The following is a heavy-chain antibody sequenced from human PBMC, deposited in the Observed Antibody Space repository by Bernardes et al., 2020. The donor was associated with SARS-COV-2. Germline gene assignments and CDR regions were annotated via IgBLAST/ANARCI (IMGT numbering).Heavy chain of an antibody. CDR2: IYSGGST. CDR3: ARDHYDFWSGSYYYYYGMDV. J-gene: IGHJ6*02. Sequence: VGSLRLSCAASGFTVSSNYMSWVRQAPGKGLEWVSVIYSGGSTYYADSVKGRFTISRDNSKNTLYLQMNSLRAEDTAVYYCARDHYDFWSGSYYYYYGMDVWGQGTTVTVSS. V-gene: IGHV3-53*01. CDR1: GFTVSSNY. D-gene: IGHD3-3*01.